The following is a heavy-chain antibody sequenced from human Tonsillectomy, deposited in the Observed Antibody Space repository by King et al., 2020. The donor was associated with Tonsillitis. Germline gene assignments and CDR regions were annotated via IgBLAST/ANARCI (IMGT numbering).Heavy chain of an antibody. CDR2: IYYNGRT. CDR1: GGSISSGSYY. V-gene: IGHV4-61*02. Sequence: QLQESGPGLVKPSQTLSLTCTVSGGSISSGSYYWSWIRQPAGKGLEWIGRIYYNGRTNYNPSLKSRVTISIDTSQNQFSLNLSSVTAADTAAYYCAREYYQYSFDPWGQGTQVTVSS. D-gene: IGHD3-10*01. J-gene: IGHJ5*02. CDR3: AREYYQYSFDP.